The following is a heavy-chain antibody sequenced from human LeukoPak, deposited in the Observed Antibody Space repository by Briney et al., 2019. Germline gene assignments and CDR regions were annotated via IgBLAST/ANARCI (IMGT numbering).Heavy chain of an antibody. J-gene: IGHJ2*01. V-gene: IGHV1-46*01. Sequence: ASVKVSCKASAVTFSSHVISWVRQAPGQGLEWMGIINPSGGSTSYAQKFQGRVTMTRDTSTSTVYMELSSLRSEDTAVYYCARPLTGDKWYFDLWGRGTLVTVSS. CDR2: INPSGGST. CDR3: ARPLTGDKWYFDL. D-gene: IGHD1-20*01. CDR1: AVTFSSHV.